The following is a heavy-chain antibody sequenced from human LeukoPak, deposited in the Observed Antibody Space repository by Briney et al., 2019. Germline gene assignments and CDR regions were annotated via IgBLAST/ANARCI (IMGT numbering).Heavy chain of an antibody. J-gene: IGHJ4*02. CDR3: AREYYSISDY. Sequence: ASVKVSCKASGYTFTCYLIHWVRQAPGQGLEWMRWINPNSGGTNYAQKFQGRVTMNRDTSISTAYMELSRLTPDDTAVYYCAREYYSISDYWGQGALVSVSS. CDR1: GYTFTCYL. D-gene: IGHD2-21*01. V-gene: IGHV1-2*02. CDR2: INPNSGGT.